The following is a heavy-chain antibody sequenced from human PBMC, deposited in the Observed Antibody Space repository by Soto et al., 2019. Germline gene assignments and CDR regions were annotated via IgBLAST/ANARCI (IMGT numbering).Heavy chain of an antibody. D-gene: IGHD3-9*01. J-gene: IGHJ6*02. V-gene: IGHV1-3*01. CDR2: INAGNGET. Sequence: QAQLVQSGAEMRKRGASVKIACKASGYSFSRYIIHWVRQAPGHSLAWLGWINAGNGETKYSQPLQGRLTITRDKYANTAYMELSRLRSDDTAVYYCANDLLTVFLADYNTYDSVDVWCQGTTVTVSS. CDR3: ANDLLTVFLADYNTYDSVDV. CDR1: GYSFSRYI.